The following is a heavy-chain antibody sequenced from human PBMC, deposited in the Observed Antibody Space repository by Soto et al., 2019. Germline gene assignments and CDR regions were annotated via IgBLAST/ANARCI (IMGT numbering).Heavy chain of an antibody. Sequence: GGSLRLSCTASEFSLSTYSMNWVRQAPGKGLEWVSSISTRSDVYYADSVKGRFTIARDNAKNSLYLQMNSLSAEDTGVYYCAREKTAWPLAYGLEVWGQGTTVTVSS. V-gene: IGHV3-21*03. CDR3: AREKTAWPLAYGLEV. CDR2: ISTRSDV. D-gene: IGHD2-21*02. J-gene: IGHJ6*02. CDR1: EFSLSTYS.